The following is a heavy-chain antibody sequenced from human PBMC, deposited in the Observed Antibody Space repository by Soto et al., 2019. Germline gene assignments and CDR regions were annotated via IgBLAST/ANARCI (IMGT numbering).Heavy chain of an antibody. Sequence: QVQLVQSGVEVKKPGASVKVSCKASGYTFTNYAISWVRQAPGRGLEWMGWVNTYNGNPNYAQIFQGRVTMPTDTSTGTAYMELRSLKSDDSSVYYCARDSQYSTDWQRFDSWGQGTLVTVSS. CDR1: GYTFTNYA. J-gene: IGHJ4*02. V-gene: IGHV1-18*01. CDR2: VNTYNGNP. CDR3: ARDSQYSTDWQRFDS. D-gene: IGHD6-6*01.